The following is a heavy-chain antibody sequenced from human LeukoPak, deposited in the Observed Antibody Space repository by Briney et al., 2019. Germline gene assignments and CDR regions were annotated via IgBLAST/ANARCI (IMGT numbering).Heavy chain of an antibody. CDR2: ISWNSGSI. J-gene: IGHJ3*02. CDR1: GFTFDDYA. CDR3: AGYYDSSGYHEGGAFDI. Sequence: AGRSLRLSCAASGFTFDDYAMHWVRQAPGKGLEWVSGISWNSGSIGYADSVKGRFTISRDNAKNSLYLQMNSLRAEDMALYYCAGYYDSSGYHEGGAFDIWGQGTMVTDSS. V-gene: IGHV3-9*03. D-gene: IGHD3-22*01.